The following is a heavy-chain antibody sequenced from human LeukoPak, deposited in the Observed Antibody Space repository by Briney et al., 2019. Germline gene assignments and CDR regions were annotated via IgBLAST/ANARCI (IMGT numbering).Heavy chain of an antibody. J-gene: IGHJ4*02. D-gene: IGHD5-18*01. CDR1: GFTFSSYE. V-gene: IGHV3-48*03. CDR2: ISSSGSTI. CDR3: ARDSGHVDTAMAYDY. Sequence: GGSLRLSCAASGFTFSSYEMNWVRQAPGKGLEWVSYISSSGSTIYYADSVKGRFTISRDNAKNSLYLQMNSLRAEDTAVYYRARDSGHVDTAMAYDYWGQGTLVTVSS.